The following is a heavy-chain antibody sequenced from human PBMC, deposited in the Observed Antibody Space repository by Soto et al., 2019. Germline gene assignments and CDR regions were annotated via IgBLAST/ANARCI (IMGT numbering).Heavy chain of an antibody. CDR3: ARDKGRYSNDAFDI. J-gene: IGHJ3*02. D-gene: IGHD5-18*01. CDR2: IYYSGST. V-gene: IGHV4-59*01. CDR1: GGSISSYY. Sequence: PSETLSRTCTVSGGSISSYYWSWIRQPPWKGLEWIGYIYYSGSTNYNPSLKSRVTISVDTSKNQFSLKLSSVTAADTAVYYCARDKGRYSNDAFDIWGQGTMVTVSS.